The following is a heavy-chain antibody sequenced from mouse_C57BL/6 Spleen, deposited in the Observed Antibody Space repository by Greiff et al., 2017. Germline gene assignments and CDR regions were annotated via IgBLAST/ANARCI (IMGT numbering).Heavy chain of an antibody. CDR2: IYPGDGDT. Sequence: VKLMESGPELVKPGASVKISCKASGYAFSSSWMNWVKQRPGQGLEWIGRIYPGDGDTNYNGKFKGKATLTADKSSSTAYMQLSSLTSEDSAVYFCARSTPYAMDYWGQGTSVTVSA. D-gene: IGHD2-1*01. V-gene: IGHV1-82*01. J-gene: IGHJ4*01. CDR3: ARSTPYAMDY. CDR1: GYAFSSSW.